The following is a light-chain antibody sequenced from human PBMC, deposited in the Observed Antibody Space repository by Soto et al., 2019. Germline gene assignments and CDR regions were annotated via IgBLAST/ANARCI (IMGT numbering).Light chain of an antibody. CDR2: EVS. CDR3: SSYTNSNTLQWV. CDR1: GSDVGGYNY. V-gene: IGLV2-14*01. J-gene: IGLJ3*02. Sequence: QSVLTQPASVSGSPGQSITISCTGTGSDVGGYNYVSWYQQHPGKAPKLMIYEVSNRPSGVSNRFSGSKSGNTASLTISGLQAEDEANYYCSSYTNSNTLQWVFGGGTKLTVL.